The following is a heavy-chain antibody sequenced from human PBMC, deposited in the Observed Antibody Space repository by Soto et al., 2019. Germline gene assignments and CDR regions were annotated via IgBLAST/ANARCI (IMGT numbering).Heavy chain of an antibody. V-gene: IGHV1-18*01. D-gene: IGHD3-3*01. Sequence: ASVKVSCKASGYTFTSYGISWVRQAPGQGLEWMGWISAYNGNTNYAQKLQGRVTMTTDTSTSTAYMELRSLRSDDTAVYYCARATGITIFGVVMIGDYFDYWGQGTLVTVSS. CDR2: ISAYNGNT. CDR3: ARATGITIFGVVMIGDYFDY. CDR1: GYTFTSYG. J-gene: IGHJ4*02.